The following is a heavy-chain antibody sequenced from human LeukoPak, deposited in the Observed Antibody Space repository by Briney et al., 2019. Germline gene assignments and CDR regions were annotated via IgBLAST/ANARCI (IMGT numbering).Heavy chain of an antibody. D-gene: IGHD3-10*01. CDR2: TYYRSKWYN. CDR3: ASSDGSGLFDY. V-gene: IGHV6-1*01. Sequence: PSQTLSLTCAISGVSVPSSSAVWNWIRQSPSGGLEWLGRTYYRSKWYNDYAVSVKSRITIDTDTSKNQFSLQLNSVTPEDTAVYYCASSDGSGLFDYWGQGTLVTVSS. J-gene: IGHJ4*02. CDR1: GVSVPSSSAV.